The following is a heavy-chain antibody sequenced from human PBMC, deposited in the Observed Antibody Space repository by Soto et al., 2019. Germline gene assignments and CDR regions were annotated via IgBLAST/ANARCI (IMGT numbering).Heavy chain of an antibody. V-gene: IGHV1-18*01. CDR2: LNTYNGNT. J-gene: IGHJ5*02. CDR3: ARVVGALGHWFDP. Sequence: GASVKVSCKASGYAFNNYGISWVRQAPGQGLEWMGWLNTYNGNTNYALKFQGRVTMTTDTSTTTAHMDLRSLRTDDTAVYYCARVVGALGHWFDPWGQGNLVTVSS. CDR1: GYAFNNYG. D-gene: IGHD1-26*01.